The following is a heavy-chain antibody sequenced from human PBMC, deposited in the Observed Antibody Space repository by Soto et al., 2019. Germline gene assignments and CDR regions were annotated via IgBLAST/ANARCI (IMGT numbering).Heavy chain of an antibody. Sequence: EVHLVESGGGLVKPGGSLRLSCAASEFTFSTYSMNWVRQAPGKGLEWVSSISRTSSFIYYADSVKGRFTISRDNAKNSLYLQMNSLRAEDTAVYYCARDYAILTGYAFDIWGQGTMVTVSP. V-gene: IGHV3-21*01. CDR3: ARDYAILTGYAFDI. D-gene: IGHD3-9*01. CDR2: ISRTSSFI. J-gene: IGHJ3*02. CDR1: EFTFSTYS.